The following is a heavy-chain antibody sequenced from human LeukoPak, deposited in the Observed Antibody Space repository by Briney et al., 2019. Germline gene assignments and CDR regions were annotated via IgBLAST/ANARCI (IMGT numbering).Heavy chain of an antibody. Sequence: ASVKVSCKASGYTFTSYGISWVRQAPGQGLEWMGWISAYNGNTNYAQKLQGRVTMTTDTSTSTAYMELRSLRSDDTAVYYCGRVRDGYDASDYWGQGTLVTVSS. CDR1: GYTFTSYG. CDR3: GRVRDGYDASDY. J-gene: IGHJ4*02. D-gene: IGHD5-24*01. V-gene: IGHV1-18*01. CDR2: ISAYNGNT.